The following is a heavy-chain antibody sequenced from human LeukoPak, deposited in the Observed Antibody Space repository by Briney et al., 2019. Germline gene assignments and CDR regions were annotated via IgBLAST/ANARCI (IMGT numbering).Heavy chain of an antibody. Sequence: GESLKISCKGSGYSFTSYWIGWVRQMPGKGLEWMGIIYPGDSDTRYSPSFQGQVTISADKSTSTAYLQWSSLKASDTAMYYCASSYCSSTSCSEGFDYWGQGTLVTVSS. CDR2: IYPGDSDT. J-gene: IGHJ4*02. CDR1: GYSFTSYW. D-gene: IGHD2-2*01. V-gene: IGHV5-51*01. CDR3: ASSYCSSTSCSEGFDY.